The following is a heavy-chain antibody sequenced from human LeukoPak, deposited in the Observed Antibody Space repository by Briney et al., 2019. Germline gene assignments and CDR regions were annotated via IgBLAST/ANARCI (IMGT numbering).Heavy chain of an antibody. CDR3: ARTGEPGTVDY. V-gene: IGHV3-7*01. Sequence: GGSLRLSCGASGFTFRTYAMSWARQAPGKGLEWVALINHGGSEKYYVDSVKGRFTISRDNAENSLDLQMNSLRAEDTAVYYCARTGEPGTVDYWGQGTLVTVSS. CDR2: INHGGSEK. D-gene: IGHD6-13*01. J-gene: IGHJ4*02. CDR1: GFTFRTYA.